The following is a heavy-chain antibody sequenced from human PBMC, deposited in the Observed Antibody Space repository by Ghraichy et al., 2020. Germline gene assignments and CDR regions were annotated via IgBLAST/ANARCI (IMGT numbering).Heavy chain of an antibody. J-gene: IGHJ4*02. CDR1: GGSISSGGYY. D-gene: IGHD3-10*01. CDR2: IYYSGST. CDR3: ARETYYYGSGSPYPDY. Sequence: SETLSLTCTVSGGSISSGGYYWSWIRQHPGKGLEWIGYIYYSGSTYYTPSLKSRVTISVDTSKNQFSLKLSSVTAADTAVYYCARETYYYGSGSPYPDYWGQGTVVTVSS. V-gene: IGHV4-31*03.